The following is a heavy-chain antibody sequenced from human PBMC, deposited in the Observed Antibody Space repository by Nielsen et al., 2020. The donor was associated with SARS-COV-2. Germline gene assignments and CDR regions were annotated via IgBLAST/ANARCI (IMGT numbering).Heavy chain of an antibody. V-gene: IGHV3-64D*09. CDR3: ARDGVLNCSSTSCYVAYYFDY. Sequence: GESLKISCSASGFTFSSYAMHWVRQAPGKGLEYVSAISSNGGSTYYADSVKGRFTISRDNSKNTLYLQMSSLRAEDTAVYYCARDGVLNCSSTSCYVAYYFDYWGQGTLVTVSS. CDR1: GFTFSSYA. CDR2: ISSNGGST. J-gene: IGHJ4*02. D-gene: IGHD2-2*01.